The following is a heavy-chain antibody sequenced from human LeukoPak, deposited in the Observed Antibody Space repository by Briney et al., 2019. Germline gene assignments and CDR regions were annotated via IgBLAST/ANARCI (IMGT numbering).Heavy chain of an antibody. D-gene: IGHD5-18*01. CDR3: SYQIDS. V-gene: IGHV4-4*02. CDR2: IYHTGSS. Sequence: SETLSLTCTVSGVSISSNNWWSWVRQPSGKGLEWIGEIYHTGSSNYNPSLKSRVSISVDKSRNQFSLQLSSVTAADTAVYYYSYQIDSWGQGTLVTVSS. J-gene: IGHJ4*02. CDR1: GVSISSNNW.